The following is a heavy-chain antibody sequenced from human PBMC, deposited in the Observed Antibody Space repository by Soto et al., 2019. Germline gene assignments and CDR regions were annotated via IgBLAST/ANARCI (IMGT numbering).Heavy chain of an antibody. D-gene: IGHD2-21*02. CDR1: GFTFSSYS. J-gene: IGHJ6*02. CDR3: AKDRGDCGGDCSRTYYYYYGMDL. CDR2: ISSSSSYI. V-gene: IGHV3-21*01. Sequence: GGSLRLSCAASGFTFSSYSMNCVRQAPGKGLEWVSSISSSSSYIYYADSVKGRFTISRDNYKNTLYLQMNSLRAEDTAVYYCAKDRGDCGGDCSRTYYYYYGMDLWGQGTKVTVSS.